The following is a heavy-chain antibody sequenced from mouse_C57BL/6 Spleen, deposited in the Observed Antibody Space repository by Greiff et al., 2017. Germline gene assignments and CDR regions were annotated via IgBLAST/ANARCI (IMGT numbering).Heavy chain of an antibody. D-gene: IGHD1-1*01. CDR2: ISSGGSST. J-gene: IGHJ4*01. Sequence: EVMLVESGGDLVKPGGSLKLSCAASGFTFSSYGMSWVRQTPDKRLEWVATISSGGSSTYYPDSVKGRFTISRDNAKNTLYLQMSSLKSEDTAMYYCARHIYYYGSSYFYAMDYWGQGTSVTVSS. CDR1: GFTFSSYG. V-gene: IGHV5-6*01. CDR3: ARHIYYYGSSYFYAMDY.